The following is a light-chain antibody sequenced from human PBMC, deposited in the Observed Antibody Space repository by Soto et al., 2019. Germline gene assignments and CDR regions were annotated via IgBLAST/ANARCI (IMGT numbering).Light chain of an antibody. CDR3: QQYGSSSGT. CDR1: QSVSSSY. J-gene: IGKJ5*01. V-gene: IGKV3-20*01. Sequence: EIVFAQSPGTLSFSPRERDTLSCRASQSVSSSYLAWYQQKPGQAPRLLIYGASSRATGIPDRFSGSGSGTDFTLTISRLEPEDFAVYYCQQYGSSSGTFGQGTRLEIK. CDR2: GAS.